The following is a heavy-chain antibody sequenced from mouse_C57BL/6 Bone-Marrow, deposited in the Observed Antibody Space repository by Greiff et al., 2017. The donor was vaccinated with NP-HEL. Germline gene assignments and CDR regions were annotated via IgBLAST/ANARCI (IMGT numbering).Heavy chain of an antibody. J-gene: IGHJ4*01. CDR1: GYAFSSSW. Sequence: QVQLQQSGPELVKPGASVKISCKASGYAFSSSWMNWVKQRPGKGLEWIGRIYPGDGDTNYNGKFKGKATLTADKSSSTAYRQLSSLTSEDSAVYFCARRGYYSNHFYAMDYWGQGTSVTVSS. CDR3: ARRGYYSNHFYAMDY. CDR2: IYPGDGDT. D-gene: IGHD2-5*01. V-gene: IGHV1-82*01.